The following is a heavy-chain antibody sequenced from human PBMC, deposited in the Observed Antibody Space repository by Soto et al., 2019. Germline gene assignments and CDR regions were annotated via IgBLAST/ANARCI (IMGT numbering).Heavy chain of an antibody. CDR2: INPSGGST. Sequence: GASVKVSCKASGYTFTSYYMHWVRQVPGQGLEWMGIINPSGGSTSYAQKFQGRVTMTRDTSTSTVYMELSSLRSEDTAVYYCARDHGSWYIDYWGQGTLVTSPQ. V-gene: IGHV1-46*01. D-gene: IGHD6-13*01. CDR1: GYTFTSYY. CDR3: ARDHGSWYIDY. J-gene: IGHJ4*02.